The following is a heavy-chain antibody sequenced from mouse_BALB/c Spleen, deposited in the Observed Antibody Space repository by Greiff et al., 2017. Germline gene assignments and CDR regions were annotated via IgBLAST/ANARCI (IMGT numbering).Heavy chain of an antibody. CDR2: IWAGGST. Sequence: VHLVESGPGLVAPSQSLSITCTVSGFSLTSYGVHWVRQPPGKGLEWLGVIWAGGSTNYNSALMSRLSISKDNSKSQVFLKMNSLQTDDTAMYYCARGSPFAYWGQGTLVTVSA. J-gene: IGHJ3*01. CDR1: GFSLTSYG. V-gene: IGHV2-9*02. CDR3: ARGSPFAY.